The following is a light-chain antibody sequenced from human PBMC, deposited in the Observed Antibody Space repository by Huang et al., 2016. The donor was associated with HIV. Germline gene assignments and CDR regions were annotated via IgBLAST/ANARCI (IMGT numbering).Light chain of an antibody. CDR2: WAY. J-gene: IGKJ1*01. Sequence: IVITQSPDSLTLSLGESATINCKSSQSVLYKSTHKNYLAWYQQKPGQPPKHLIYWAYTRESGVPARFNGSGSGTDFTLNISGLQAEDVAVYYCHQYYDTPQTFGQGTKVEVK. CDR3: HQYYDTPQT. V-gene: IGKV4-1*01. CDR1: QSVLYKSTHKNY.